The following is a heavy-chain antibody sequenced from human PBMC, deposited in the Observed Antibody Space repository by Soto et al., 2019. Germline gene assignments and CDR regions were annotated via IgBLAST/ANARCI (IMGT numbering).Heavy chain of an antibody. CDR3: ARGRYGDY. J-gene: IGHJ4*02. Sequence: QVHLVQSGAEVKRPGASVKVSCKGSGYTFTTYGITWVRQAPGQGLAWVGWISAHNGNTNSAQKLQGRVTVTRDTCTSTAYMELRSLRSDDTAVYYCARGRYGDYWGQGALVTVSS. D-gene: IGHD1-1*01. V-gene: IGHV1-18*01. CDR1: GYTFTTYG. CDR2: ISAHNGNT.